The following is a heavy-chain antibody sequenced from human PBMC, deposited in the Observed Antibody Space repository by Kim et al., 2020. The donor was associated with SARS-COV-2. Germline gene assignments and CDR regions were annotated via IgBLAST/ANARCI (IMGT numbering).Heavy chain of an antibody. Sequence: GGSLRLSCAASGFTFNNYNMHWVRQAPGKGLEWVTLIWYDGSNKYYADSVKGRFTISRDNSENTLYLQMNSLRAEDTAVYYCARERPGGNYAFDIWGQGTMVTVSS. CDR3: ARERPGGNYAFDI. V-gene: IGHV3-33*01. D-gene: IGHD3-16*01. CDR2: IWYDGSNK. CDR1: GFTFNNYN. J-gene: IGHJ3*02.